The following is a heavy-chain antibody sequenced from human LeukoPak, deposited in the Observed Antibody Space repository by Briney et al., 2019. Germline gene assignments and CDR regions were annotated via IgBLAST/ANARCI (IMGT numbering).Heavy chain of an antibody. CDR1: GFTFSSYS. J-gene: IGHJ6*02. D-gene: IGHD6-6*01. CDR2: IYSGGST. V-gene: IGHV3-66*01. CDR3: ARDVRVAARLFGYYYGMDV. Sequence: GGSLRLSCAASGFTFSSYSMNWVRQAPGKGLEWVSVIYSGGSTYYADSVKGRFTISRDNSKNSLYLQMNSLRAEDTAVYYCARDVRVAARLFGYYYGMDVWGQGTTVTVSS.